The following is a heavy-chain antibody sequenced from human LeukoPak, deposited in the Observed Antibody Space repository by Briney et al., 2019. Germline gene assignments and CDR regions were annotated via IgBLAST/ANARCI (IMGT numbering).Heavy chain of an antibody. CDR2: VNSDGSTT. V-gene: IGHV3-74*01. D-gene: IGHD3-3*01. CDR1: GFTFSTYW. Sequence: GGSLRLSCAASGFTFSTYWMHWVRQAPGKGLVWVSRVNSDGSTTIYADSVKGRFTISRDNAKNTLYLQMNSLRAEDTAAYHCARDDLRPGDALDMWGQGTMVTVSS. J-gene: IGHJ3*02. CDR3: ARDDLRPGDALDM.